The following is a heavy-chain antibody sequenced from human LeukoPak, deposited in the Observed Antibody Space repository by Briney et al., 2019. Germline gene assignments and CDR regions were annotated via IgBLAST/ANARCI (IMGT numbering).Heavy chain of an antibody. CDR3: AKDSYGDYSHFDY. Sequence: GGSLRLSCAASGFTFSSYGMHWVRQAPGKGLEWAAFIRYDGSNKYYADSVKGRFTISRDNSKNTLYLQMNSLRAEDTAVYYCAKDSYGDYSHFDYWGQGTLVTVSS. CDR2: IRYDGSNK. J-gene: IGHJ4*02. D-gene: IGHD4-17*01. V-gene: IGHV3-30*02. CDR1: GFTFSSYG.